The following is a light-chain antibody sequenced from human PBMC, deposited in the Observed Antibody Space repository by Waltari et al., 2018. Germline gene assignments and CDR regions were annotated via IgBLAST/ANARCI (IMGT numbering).Light chain of an antibody. CDR2: GAS. CDR1: PSISRY. CDR3: QHHFRLPAT. J-gene: IGKJ1*01. V-gene: IGKV3-20*01. Sequence: IMLTQSPGTLSLSPGERATLSCRASPSISRYLAWYQQKPGQAPSLLIYGASTRATGIPDRFSGSGSGTDFSLTISGLEPEDSAVYYCQHHFRLPATFGQGTKVEIK.